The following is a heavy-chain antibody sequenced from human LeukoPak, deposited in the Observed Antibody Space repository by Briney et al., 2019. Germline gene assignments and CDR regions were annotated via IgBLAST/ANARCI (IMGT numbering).Heavy chain of an antibody. CDR2: IKQDGSEK. Sequence: PGGSLRLSCAASGFTFSDYYMSWIRQAPGKGLEWVANIKQDGSEKYYVDSVKGRFTISRDNAKNSLYLQMNSLRAEDTAVYYCARGGGSYFDCDYWGQGTLVTVSS. CDR1: GFTFSDYY. CDR3: ARGGGSYFDCDY. V-gene: IGHV3-7*01. J-gene: IGHJ4*02. D-gene: IGHD1-26*01.